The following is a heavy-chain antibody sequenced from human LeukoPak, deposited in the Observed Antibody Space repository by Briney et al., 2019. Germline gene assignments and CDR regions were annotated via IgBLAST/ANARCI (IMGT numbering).Heavy chain of an antibody. CDR1: GASVNSGGYY. V-gene: IGHV4-61*10. J-gene: IGHJ4*02. CDR2: ISSSGTT. Sequence: SETLSLTCTVSGASVNSGGYYWTWIRQAAGKGLEWIGRISSSGTTSYNPSLESRVTISIDTSKNQVSLKLSSVTAADTAVYYCATRKLGNDYWGQGTLVTVSS. D-gene: IGHD7-27*01. CDR3: ATRKLGNDY.